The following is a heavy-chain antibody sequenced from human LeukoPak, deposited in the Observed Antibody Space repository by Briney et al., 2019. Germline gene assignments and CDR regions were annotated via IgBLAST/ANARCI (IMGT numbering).Heavy chain of an antibody. D-gene: IGHD6-19*01. J-gene: IGHJ4*02. V-gene: IGHV3-21*01. CDR3: ARQSSSGWYPIDY. Sequence: GGSLRLSCAASGFTFSSYSMNWVRQAPGKGLEWVSSISSSSSYIYYADSVKGRFTISRDNAKNSLYLQMNSLRAEDTAVYYCARQSSSGWYPIDYWGQGTLVTVSS. CDR2: ISSSSSYI. CDR1: GFTFSSYS.